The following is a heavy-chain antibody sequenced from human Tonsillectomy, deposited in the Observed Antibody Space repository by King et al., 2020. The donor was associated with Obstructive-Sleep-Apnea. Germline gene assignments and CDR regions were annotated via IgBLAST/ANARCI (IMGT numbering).Heavy chain of an antibody. CDR3: AKDYDLNWFDP. CDR1: GFTVSSYG. V-gene: IGHV3-30*18. D-gene: IGHD3-3*01. J-gene: IGHJ5*02. CDR2: ISYDGSNK. Sequence: VQLVESGGGVVQPGRSLRLSCAASGFTVSSYGMHWVRQAPGKGLEWVAVISYDGSNKYYADSVKGRFTISRDNSKNTLYLQMNSLRAEDTAVYYCAKDYDLNWFDPWGQGTLVTVSS.